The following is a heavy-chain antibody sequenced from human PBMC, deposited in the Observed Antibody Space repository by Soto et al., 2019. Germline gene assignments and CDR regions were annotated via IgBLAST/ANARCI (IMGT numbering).Heavy chain of an antibody. CDR2: ITNTGRST. J-gene: IGHJ3*02. Sequence: EVQLLESGGGLVQPGGSLRLSCATSGFSFSNYCMNWVRQAPGKGLQWVSGITNTGRSTFIADSVRGRFTIYSDNLNNIMYLQMNSLRLDVTAISYCTKDAAAYHFAIDNWGQVTMVTVTS. V-gene: IGHV3-23*01. CDR1: GFSFSNYC. D-gene: IGHD3-3*01. CDR3: TKDAAAYHFAIDN.